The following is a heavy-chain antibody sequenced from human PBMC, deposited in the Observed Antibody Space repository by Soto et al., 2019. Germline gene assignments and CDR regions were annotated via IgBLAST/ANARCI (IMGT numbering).Heavy chain of an antibody. J-gene: IGHJ3*02. CDR3: AKDLSIAARLRGSDAFDI. V-gene: IGHV3-9*01. CDR2: ISWNSGSI. CDR1: GFTFDDYA. D-gene: IGHD6-6*01. Sequence: EVQLVESGGGLVQPGRSLRLSCAASGFTFDDYAMHWVRQAPGKGLEWVSGISWNSGSIGYADSVKGRFTISRDNAKNSLYLQMNSLRAEDTALYYCAKDLSIAARLRGSDAFDIWGQGTMVTVSS.